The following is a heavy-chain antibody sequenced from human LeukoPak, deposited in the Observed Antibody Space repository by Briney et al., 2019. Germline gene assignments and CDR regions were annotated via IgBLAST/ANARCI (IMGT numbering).Heavy chain of an antibody. CDR3: ARGPSKGERRRTSNWFDP. CDR2: INHSGST. CDR1: GGSFSGYY. Sequence: SETLSLTCAVYGGSFSGYYWSWIRQPPGKGLEWIGEINHSGSTNYNPSLKSRVTISVDTSKNQFSLKLSSVTAADTAVYYCARGPSKGERRRTSNWFDPWGQGTLVTVSS. D-gene: IGHD1-1*01. V-gene: IGHV4-34*01. J-gene: IGHJ5*02.